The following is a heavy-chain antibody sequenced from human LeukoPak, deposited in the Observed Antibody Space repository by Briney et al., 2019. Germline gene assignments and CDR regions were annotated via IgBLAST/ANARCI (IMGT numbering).Heavy chain of an antibody. J-gene: IGHJ4*02. Sequence: GGSLRLSCAASGFTLSSYAMSWVRQAPGKGLEWVSSVNFGGDDTYYADSVKGRFAVSRDTSTNTLYLQMNSLRAEDTAVYYCTRGWSAPDYWGQGILVTVSS. CDR1: GFTLSSYA. CDR2: VNFGGDDT. CDR3: TRGWSAPDY. D-gene: IGHD6-13*01. V-gene: IGHV3-23*01.